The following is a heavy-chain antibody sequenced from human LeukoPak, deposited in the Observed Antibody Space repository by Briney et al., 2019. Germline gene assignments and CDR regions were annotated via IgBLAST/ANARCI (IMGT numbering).Heavy chain of an antibody. J-gene: IGHJ4*02. V-gene: IGHV4-59*01. D-gene: IGHD5-24*01. CDR2: IYYSGST. Sequence: SETLSLTCTVSGGSISSYYWSWIRQPPGKGLHWVGYIYYSGSTNYNPSLKSRVTISVDTSKNQFSLKLSSVTAADTAVYYCARDVDGYNALDYWGQGTLVTVSS. CDR1: GGSISSYY. CDR3: ARDVDGYNALDY.